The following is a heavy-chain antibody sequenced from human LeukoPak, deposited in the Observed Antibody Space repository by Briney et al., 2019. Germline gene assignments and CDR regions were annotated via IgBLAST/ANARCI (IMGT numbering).Heavy chain of an antibody. CDR1: GGSFSGYY. CDR3: ATPKLRYFDWLPNYYYYGMDV. Sequence: PSETLSLTCAVYGGSFSGYYWSWIRQPPGKGLEWIGEINHSGSTNYNPSLKSRVTISVDTSKNQFSLKLSSVTAADTAVYYCATPKLRYFDWLPNYYYYGMDVWGKGTTVTVPS. D-gene: IGHD3-9*01. CDR2: INHSGST. V-gene: IGHV4-34*01. J-gene: IGHJ6*04.